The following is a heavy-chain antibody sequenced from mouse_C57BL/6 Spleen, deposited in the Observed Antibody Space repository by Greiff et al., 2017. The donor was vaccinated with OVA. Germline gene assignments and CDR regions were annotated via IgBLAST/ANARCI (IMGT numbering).Heavy chain of an antibody. CDR1: GYTFTSYW. J-gene: IGHJ4*01. D-gene: IGHD2-4*01. CDR2: IYPGSGST. Sequence: QVHVKQPGAELVKPGASVKMSCKASGYTFTSYWITWVKQRPGQGLEWIGDIYPGSGSTNYNEKFKSKATLTVDTSSSTAYMQLSSLTSEDSAVYYCARCWDYDGDYAMDYWGQGTSVTVSS. CDR3: ARCWDYDGDYAMDY. V-gene: IGHV1-55*01.